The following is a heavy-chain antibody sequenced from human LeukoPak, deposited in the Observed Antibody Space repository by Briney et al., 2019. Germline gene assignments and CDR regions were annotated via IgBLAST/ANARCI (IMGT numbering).Heavy chain of an antibody. J-gene: IGHJ4*02. CDR3: ATAPRHRFLEWFPDY. D-gene: IGHD3-3*01. Sequence: GASVKVSCRASGGTFSSYAISWVRQAPGQGLEWMGGIIPIFGTANYAQKFQGRVTMTEDTSTDTAYMELSSLRSEDTAVYYCATAPRHRFLEWFPDYWGQGTLVTVSS. CDR2: IIPIFGTA. CDR1: GGTFSSYA. V-gene: IGHV1-69*06.